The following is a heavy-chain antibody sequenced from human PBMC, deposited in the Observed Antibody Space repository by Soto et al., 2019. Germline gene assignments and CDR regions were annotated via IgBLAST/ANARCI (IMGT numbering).Heavy chain of an antibody. Sequence: GGSLRLSCAASGFTFSTYTMSWVRQAPGKGLEWVSVISSSGGDKFYADSAAGRFTVSRDNSKNTLYLQMNSLRAEDTAIYYCAKHFEGSGSWLEYWGLGTLVTVSS. J-gene: IGHJ4*02. CDR3: AKHFEGSGSWLEY. V-gene: IGHV3-23*01. CDR2: ISSSGGDK. CDR1: GFTFSTYT. D-gene: IGHD6-13*01.